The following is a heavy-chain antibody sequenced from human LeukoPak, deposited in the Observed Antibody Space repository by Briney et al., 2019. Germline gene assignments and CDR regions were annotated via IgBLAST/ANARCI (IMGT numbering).Heavy chain of an antibody. J-gene: IGHJ4*02. Sequence: GGSLRLSCAASGFTFDDYAMHWVRQAPGKGLEWVAVISYDGSNKYYADSVKGRFTISRDNSKNTLYLQMNSLRAEDTAVYYCAREKLWGQGTLVTVSS. CDR2: ISYDGSNK. CDR3: AREKL. CDR1: GFTFDDYA. V-gene: IGHV3-30-3*01.